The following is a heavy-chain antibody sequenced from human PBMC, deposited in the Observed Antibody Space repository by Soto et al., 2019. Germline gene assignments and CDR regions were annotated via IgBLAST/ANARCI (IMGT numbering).Heavy chain of an antibody. CDR1: GFTFSNYG. D-gene: IGHD3-10*01. J-gene: IGHJ6*02. CDR2: LSYDGTNK. V-gene: IGHV3-30*18. CDR3: AKDGGYYYYNGMDV. Sequence: QVQLVESGGGVVQPGRSLRLSCAGSGFTFSNYGMHWVRQAPGKGLEWVAVLSYDGTNKYYADSVKGRFTISRDNSKNTLYLQMNSLRPEDTAVYYCAKDGGYYYYNGMDVWGQGTTVTVSS.